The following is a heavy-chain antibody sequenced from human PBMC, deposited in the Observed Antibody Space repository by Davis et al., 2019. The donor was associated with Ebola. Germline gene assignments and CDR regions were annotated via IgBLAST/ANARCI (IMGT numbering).Heavy chain of an antibody. V-gene: IGHV7-4-1*02. CDR1: GYTFSGYA. CDR2: IDTNPGNP. Sequence: ASVKVSCKGSGYTFSGYAINWVRQAPEQGLEWIGWIDTNPGNPTYAQGFTGRFVFSLDTSVNTAYLQISSLKADDTAVYYCAIEGNLRDYVPFDHWGQGTLVTVSS. J-gene: IGHJ4*02. CDR3: AIEGNLRDYVPFDH. D-gene: IGHD4-17*01.